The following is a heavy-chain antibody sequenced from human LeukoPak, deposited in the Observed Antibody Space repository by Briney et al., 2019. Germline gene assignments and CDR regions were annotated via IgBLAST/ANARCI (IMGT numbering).Heavy chain of an antibody. Sequence: PGGSLRLSCAASGFTFSSYGMHWVRQAPGKGLEWVAFIRYDGSNKYFADSVKGRFTISRDSSKNTLYLQMNSLRAEDTAVYYCAKEMEFGGSRGPKDRFDPWGQGTLVTVSS. CDR2: IRYDGSNK. CDR1: GFTFSSYG. J-gene: IGHJ5*02. CDR3: AKEMEFGGSRGPKDRFDP. V-gene: IGHV3-30*02. D-gene: IGHD2-15*01.